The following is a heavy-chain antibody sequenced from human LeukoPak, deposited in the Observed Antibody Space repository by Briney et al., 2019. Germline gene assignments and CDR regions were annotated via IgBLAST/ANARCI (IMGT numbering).Heavy chain of an antibody. V-gene: IGHV3-66*01. CDR2: IYSGGST. J-gene: IGHJ6*02. Sequence: HPGGSLRLSCAASGFTVSSNYMSWVRQAPGKGLEWVSVIYSGGSTYYADSVKGRFTISRDNSKNTLYLQMSSLRAEDTAVYYCARGVRSGDFWSGYYFPSDDMDVWGQGTTVTVSS. D-gene: IGHD3-3*01. CDR1: GFTVSSNY. CDR3: ARGVRSGDFWSGYYFPSDDMDV.